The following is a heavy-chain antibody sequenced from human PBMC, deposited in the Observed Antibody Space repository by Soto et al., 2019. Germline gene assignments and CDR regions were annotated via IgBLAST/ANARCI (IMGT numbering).Heavy chain of an antibody. CDR1: GFTFSSYS. J-gene: IGHJ3*02. CDR2: ISSSSSYI. Sequence: PGGSLRLSCAASGFTFSSYSMNWVRQAPGKGLEWVSSISSSSSYIYYADSVKGRFTISRDNAKNSLYLQMNSLIAEDTAVYYCARALYGDYFEDAFDIWGQGTMVTVSS. D-gene: IGHD4-17*01. V-gene: IGHV3-21*01. CDR3: ARALYGDYFEDAFDI.